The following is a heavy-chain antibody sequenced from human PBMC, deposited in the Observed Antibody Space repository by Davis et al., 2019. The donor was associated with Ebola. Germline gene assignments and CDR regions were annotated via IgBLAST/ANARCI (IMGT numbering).Heavy chain of an antibody. CDR2: ISTYNGNT. V-gene: IGHV1-18*01. D-gene: IGHD1-26*01. CDR1: AYTFTSYG. Sequence: AASVKVSCKASAYTFTSYGISWVRQAPGQGLEWRGWISTYNGNTNYAQKLQGRVTMTTDTSTSTAYMELRSLRSDDTAVYYCARRVGNTYYYYGMDVWGQGTTVTVSS. CDR3: ARRVGNTYYYYGMDV. J-gene: IGHJ6*02.